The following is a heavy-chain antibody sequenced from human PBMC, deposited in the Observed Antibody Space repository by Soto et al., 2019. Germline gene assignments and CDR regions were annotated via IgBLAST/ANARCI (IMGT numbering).Heavy chain of an antibody. CDR3: AREGYDSSGYRLDY. CDR2: ISSSSTYT. CDR1: GFTFSSYA. V-gene: IGHV3-11*05. Sequence: PGGSLRLSCAASGFTFSSYAMSWVRQAPGKGLEWVSYISSSSTYTNYADTVEGRFTISRDNAKNSLYLQMNSLRAEDTAVYYCAREGYDSSGYRLDYWGQGTLVTVSS. J-gene: IGHJ4*02. D-gene: IGHD3-22*01.